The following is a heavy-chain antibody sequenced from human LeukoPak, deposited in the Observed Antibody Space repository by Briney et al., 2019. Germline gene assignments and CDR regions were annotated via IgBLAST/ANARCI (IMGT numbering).Heavy chain of an antibody. V-gene: IGHV3-30-3*01. Sequence: GGSLRLSCAASGFTFSSYWMSWVRQAPGKGLEWVAVISYDGSNKYYADSVKGRFTISRDNSNNTMYLQMNNLRSEDTAVYFCVRDYYGSGTYQGNYYYGMDVWGHGTTVTVS. CDR3: VRDYYGSGTYQGNYYYGMDV. J-gene: IGHJ6*02. CDR2: ISYDGSNK. D-gene: IGHD3-10*01. CDR1: GFTFSSYW.